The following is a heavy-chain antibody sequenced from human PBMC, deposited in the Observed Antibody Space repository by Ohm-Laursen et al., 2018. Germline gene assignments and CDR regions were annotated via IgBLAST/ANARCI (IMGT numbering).Heavy chain of an antibody. J-gene: IGHJ4*02. CDR2: ISGSGGDT. D-gene: IGHD2-2*02. CDR1: GFTFSSYG. CDR3: AKLGCSSTRCNTDY. Sequence: SLRLSCAASGFTFSSYGMSWVRQAPGKGLEWVSDISGSGGDTYYADSVKGRFTVSRDNSKNTLYLQMKSLRAEDTAVYYCAKLGCSSTRCNTDYWGQGTLVTVSS. V-gene: IGHV3-23*01.